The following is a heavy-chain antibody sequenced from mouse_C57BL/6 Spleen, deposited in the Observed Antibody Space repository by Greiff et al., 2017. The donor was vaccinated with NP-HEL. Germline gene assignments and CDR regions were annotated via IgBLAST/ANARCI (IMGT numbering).Heavy chain of an antibody. J-gene: IGHJ4*01. D-gene: IGHD1-1*01. CDR1: GFTFSSYA. CDR3: ARGYYYGSRGDAMDY. Sequence: EVMLVESGGGLVKPGGSLKLSCAASGFTFSSYAMSWVRPTPEKRLEWVATISDGGSYTYYPDNVKGRFTISRDNAKNNLYLQMSHLKSEDTAMYYCARGYYYGSRGDAMDYWGQGTSVTVSS. CDR2: ISDGGSYT. V-gene: IGHV5-4*03.